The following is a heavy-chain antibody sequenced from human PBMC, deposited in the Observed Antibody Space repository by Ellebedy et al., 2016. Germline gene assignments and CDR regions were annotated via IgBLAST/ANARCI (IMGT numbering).Heavy chain of an antibody. CDR1: GYSFTSYW. V-gene: IGHV5-51*01. J-gene: IGHJ6*02. Sequence: GESLKISCKGSGYSFTSYWIGWVRQMPGKGLEWMGIIYPGDSDTRYSPSFQGQVTISADKSISTAYLQWSSLKASDTAMYYCARSITGTTDYYGMDVWGQGTTVTVSS. CDR3: ARSITGTTDYYGMDV. CDR2: IYPGDSDT. D-gene: IGHD1-7*01.